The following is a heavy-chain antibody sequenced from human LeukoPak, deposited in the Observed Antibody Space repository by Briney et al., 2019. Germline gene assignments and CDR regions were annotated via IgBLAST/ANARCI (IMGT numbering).Heavy chain of an antibody. Sequence: SETLSLTCTVSGGSISSGDYYWSWIRQPPGKGLEWIGYIYYSGSTYYNPSLKSRVTISVDTSKNQFSLKLSSVTAADTAVYYCARGFIAARSKNWFDPWGQGTLVTVSS. CDR1: GGSISSGDYY. CDR2: IYYSGST. V-gene: IGHV4-30-4*01. CDR3: ARGFIAARSKNWFDP. J-gene: IGHJ5*02. D-gene: IGHD6-6*01.